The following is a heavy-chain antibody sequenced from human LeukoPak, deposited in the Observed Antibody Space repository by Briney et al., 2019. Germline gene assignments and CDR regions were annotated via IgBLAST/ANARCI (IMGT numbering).Heavy chain of an antibody. CDR1: GGTFSSYA. CDR2: IIPILGIA. V-gene: IGHV1-69*04. J-gene: IGHJ6*02. CDR3: ARDRDIVVVPAATPRDYYYGMDV. D-gene: IGHD2-2*01. Sequence: SVKVCCKASGGTFSSYAISWVRQAPGQGLEWMGRIIPILGIANYAQKFQGRVTITADKSTSTAYMELSSLRSEDTAVYYCARDRDIVVVPAATPRDYYYGMDVWGQGTTVTVSS.